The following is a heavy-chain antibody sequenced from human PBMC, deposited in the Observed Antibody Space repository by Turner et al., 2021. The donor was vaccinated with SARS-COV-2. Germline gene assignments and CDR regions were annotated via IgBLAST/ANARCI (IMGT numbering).Heavy chain of an antibody. D-gene: IGHD5-12*01. CDR3: AKDRATGYYDYGMDV. J-gene: IGHJ6*02. CDR1: GFTFDDYA. Sequence: EVQLVESGGGLVQPGRSLRLSCAASGFTFDDYAMHWVRQAPGKGLEWVSGISWNSGSIGYADSVKGRFTISRDNAKNSLYLQMNSLRAEDTALYYCAKDRATGYYDYGMDVWGQGTTVTVSS. V-gene: IGHV3-9*01. CDR2: ISWNSGSI.